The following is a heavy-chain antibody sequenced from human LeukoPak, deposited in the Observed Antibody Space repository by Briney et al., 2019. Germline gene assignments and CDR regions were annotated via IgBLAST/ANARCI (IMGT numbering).Heavy chain of an antibody. CDR1: GFTFSSYW. V-gene: IGHV3-48*04. J-gene: IGHJ3*02. CDR2: ISSSGSTI. Sequence: GGSLRLSCAASGFTFSSYWMSWVRQAPGKGLEWVSYISSSGSTIYYADSVKGRFTISRDNAKNSLYLQMNSLRAEDTAVYYCAREARDHDAFDIWGQGTMVTVSS. CDR3: AREARDHDAFDI.